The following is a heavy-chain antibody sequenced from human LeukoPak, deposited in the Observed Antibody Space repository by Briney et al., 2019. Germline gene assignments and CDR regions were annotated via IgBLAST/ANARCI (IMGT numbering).Heavy chain of an antibody. CDR3: ARQEGLPRGVGFGSSAYLDVFGL. Sequence: PSETLSLTCAVSVGSIRIDDWSWIREPPGKGLEWIGSVSYSGRTKYNHSVKSLLSISRDTSKNQFSLKLSSVTAADTAMYYCARQEGLPRGVGFGSSAYLDVFGLWGQGTMVSVSS. CDR2: VSYSGRT. D-gene: IGHD2-2*01. V-gene: IGHV4-59*08. CDR1: VGSIRIDD. J-gene: IGHJ3*01.